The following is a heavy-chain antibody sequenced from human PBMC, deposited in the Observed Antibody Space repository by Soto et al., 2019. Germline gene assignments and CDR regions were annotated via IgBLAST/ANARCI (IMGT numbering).Heavy chain of an antibody. CDR1: GGSISSYY. CDR2: IYYSGST. V-gene: IGHV4-59*01. J-gene: IGHJ6*03. Sequence: SETLSLTCTVSGGSISSYYWSWIRQPPGKGLEWIGYIYYSGSTNYNPSLKSRVTISVDTSKNQFSLKLSSVTAADTAVYYCARALQTENYYYYYYMDVWGKGTTVTVSS. CDR3: ARALQTENYYYYYYMDV.